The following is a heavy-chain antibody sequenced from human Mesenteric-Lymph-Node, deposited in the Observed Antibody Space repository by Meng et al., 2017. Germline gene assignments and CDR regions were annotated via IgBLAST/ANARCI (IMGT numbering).Heavy chain of an antibody. Sequence: QVQLQESGPGLVKPSQTLSLTCTVSGCSIRSGGHSWSWIRQHPGKGLEWIAYIYYSGSTYYNPSLKSRVILSVDTSKNQFSLKLSSVTAADTAVYYCARVDSSGYFLDYWGQGTLVTVSS. V-gene: IGHV4-31*03. D-gene: IGHD3-22*01. CDR1: GCSIRSGGHS. J-gene: IGHJ4*01. CDR2: IYYSGST. CDR3: ARVDSSGYFLDY.